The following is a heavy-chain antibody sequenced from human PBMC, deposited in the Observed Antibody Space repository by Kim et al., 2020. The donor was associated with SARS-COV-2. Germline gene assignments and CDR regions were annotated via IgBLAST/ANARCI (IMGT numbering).Heavy chain of an antibody. V-gene: IGHV4-39*01. CDR2: FYYSGST. D-gene: IGHD1-26*01. J-gene: IGHJ4*02. CDR3: ARQQNSGSYYTYFDY. CDR1: GGSISSSSYY. Sequence: SETLSLTCTVSGGSISSSSYYWGWIRQPPGKGLEWIGSFYYSGSTYYNPSLKSRVTISVDTSKNQFSLQLSSVTAAGTAVYYCARQQNSGSYYTYFDYWGQGTLVTVSS.